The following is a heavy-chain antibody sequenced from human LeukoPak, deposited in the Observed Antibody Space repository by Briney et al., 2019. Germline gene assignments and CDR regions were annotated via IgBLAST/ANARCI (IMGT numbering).Heavy chain of an antibody. V-gene: IGHV4-59*01. J-gene: IGHJ4*02. CDR3: ARGNAN. CDR2: IPYSGNT. Sequence: SETLSLTCTVSGGSINSYYWSWIRQPPGKGLEWIGYIPYSGNTNYNPSLKSRVTISLDTSKKQFFLKLSSVTAADTAMYYCARGNANWGQGTLVTVSS. CDR1: GGSINSYY.